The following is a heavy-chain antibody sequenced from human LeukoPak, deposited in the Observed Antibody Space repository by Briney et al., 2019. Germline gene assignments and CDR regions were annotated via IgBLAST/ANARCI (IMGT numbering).Heavy chain of an antibody. Sequence: SETLSLTCTVSGGSISSYYWSWIRQPPGKGLEWIWYIYYSGSTNYNPSLKSRVTISADTSKNQFSLKLSSVTAADTAAYYCAGGGSAPGLDAFDIWGQGTMVTVSS. CDR2: IYYSGST. CDR3: AGGGSAPGLDAFDI. D-gene: IGHD6-6*01. V-gene: IGHV4-59*01. CDR1: GGSISSYY. J-gene: IGHJ3*02.